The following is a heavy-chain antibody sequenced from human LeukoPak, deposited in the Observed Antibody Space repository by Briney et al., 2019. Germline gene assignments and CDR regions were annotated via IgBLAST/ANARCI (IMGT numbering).Heavy chain of an antibody. J-gene: IGHJ5*02. V-gene: IGHV3-30*02. CDR1: GFTFSSYG. CDR2: IRYDGSNK. CDR3: AKTYGDYVSDNWFDP. D-gene: IGHD4-17*01. Sequence: GGSLRLSCAASGFTFSSYGMHWVRQAPGRGLEWVAFIRYDGSNKYYADSVKGRFTISRDNSKNTLYLQMNSLRAEDTAVYYCAKTYGDYVSDNWFDPWGQGTLVTVSS.